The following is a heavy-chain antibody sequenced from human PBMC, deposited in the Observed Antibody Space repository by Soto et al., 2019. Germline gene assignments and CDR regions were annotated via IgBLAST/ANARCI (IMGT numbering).Heavy chain of an antibody. Sequence: QVQLVQSGAEVKKPGSSVKVSCKASGGTFSSYAISWVRQAPGQGLEWMGGIIPIFGTANYAQKFQSRVTITADESTSTDYMELRSMRSEDTAVYYCARDREEGNWFVPWVQGRLVTASS. CDR1: GGTFSSYA. CDR2: IIPIFGTA. V-gene: IGHV1-69*12. CDR3: ARDREEGNWFVP. D-gene: IGHD1-26*01. J-gene: IGHJ5*02.